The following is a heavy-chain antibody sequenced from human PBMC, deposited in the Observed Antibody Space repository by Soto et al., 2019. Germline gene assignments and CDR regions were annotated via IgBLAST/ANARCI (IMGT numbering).Heavy chain of an antibody. J-gene: IGHJ4*02. Sequence: QVQLQESGPGLLKPSQTLSLTCTVSGGSISSGDYYWSWIRQPPGKGLEWIGSIHYSGSTYYNPSLKIRVTTAVDTSKNQFTLKLNSVTAADTAVYYCASRHSSPYFDYWGQGTLVTVSS. CDR3: ASRHSSPYFDY. V-gene: IGHV4-30-4*01. CDR1: GGSISSGDYY. D-gene: IGHD6-13*01. CDR2: IHYSGST.